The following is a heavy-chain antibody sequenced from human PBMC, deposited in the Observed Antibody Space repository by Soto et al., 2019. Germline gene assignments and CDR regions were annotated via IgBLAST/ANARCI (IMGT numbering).Heavy chain of an antibody. CDR3: ARDPRRGYCSSTSCYNQPAYYYGMDV. Sequence: SVKVSCKASGGTFSSYAISWVRQAPGQGLEWMGGIIPIFGTANYAQKFQGRVTITADKSTSTAYMELSSLRSEDTAVYYCARDPRRGYCSSTSCYNQPAYYYGMDVWGQGTTVTVSS. CDR1: GGTFSSYA. J-gene: IGHJ6*02. V-gene: IGHV1-69*06. D-gene: IGHD2-2*02. CDR2: IIPIFGTA.